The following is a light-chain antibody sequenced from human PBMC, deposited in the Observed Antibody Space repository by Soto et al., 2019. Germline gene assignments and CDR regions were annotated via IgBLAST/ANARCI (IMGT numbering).Light chain of an antibody. CDR3: QQYYSTPPWT. CDR1: QSDLYSSNNKNY. CDR2: WAS. Sequence: DIVMTQSPDSLAVSLGETATINCKSSQSDLYSSNNKNYLAWYQQKPGQPPKLLIYWASTRESGVPDRFSGSGSGTDFTLTISSLQAEDVAVYYCQQYYSTPPWTFGQGTKVEIK. V-gene: IGKV4-1*01. J-gene: IGKJ1*01.